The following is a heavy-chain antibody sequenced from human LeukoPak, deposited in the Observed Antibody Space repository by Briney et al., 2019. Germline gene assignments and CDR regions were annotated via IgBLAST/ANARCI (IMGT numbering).Heavy chain of an antibody. V-gene: IGHV5-51*01. D-gene: IGHD6-25*01. Sequence: GESLKISCKGSGYSFPGYWIGWVRQMPGKGLEWMGIIYPGDSDTRYRPSFQGQVTISADKSITTAYLQWSSLKASDTAMYYCARAGPVVAADSWGQGTLVTVSS. CDR2: IYPGDSDT. J-gene: IGHJ4*02. CDR3: ARAGPVVAADS. CDR1: GYSFPGYW.